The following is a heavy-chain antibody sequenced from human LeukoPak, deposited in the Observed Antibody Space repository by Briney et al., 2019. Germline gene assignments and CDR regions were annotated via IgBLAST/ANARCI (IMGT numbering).Heavy chain of an antibody. CDR2: INPNSGGT. V-gene: IGHV1-2*02. Sequence: ASVKVSCKASGYTFTGYYTHWVRQAPGQGLEWMGWINPNSGGTNYAQKFHGTVTMTRDTSISTAYMELSRLRSDDTAVYYCARDPKIGYCSGGSCYSHRYFDYWGQGTLVTVAS. J-gene: IGHJ4*02. CDR1: GYTFTGYY. CDR3: ARDPKIGYCSGGSCYSHRYFDY. D-gene: IGHD2-15*01.